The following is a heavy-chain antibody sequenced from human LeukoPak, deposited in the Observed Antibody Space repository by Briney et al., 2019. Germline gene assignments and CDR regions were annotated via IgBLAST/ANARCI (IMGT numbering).Heavy chain of an antibody. D-gene: IGHD2/OR15-2a*01. CDR2: ISYDGSNK. J-gene: IGHJ4*02. CDR1: GFTFSSYA. CDR3: ARDFYDGFALDY. Sequence: GGSLRLSCAASGFTFSSYAMHWVRQAPGKGLEWVALISYDGSNKYHADSVKGRFTISRDNARNSLYLQMDNLRAEDTGVYYCARDFYDGFALDYWGQGTLVTVSS. V-gene: IGHV3-30*04.